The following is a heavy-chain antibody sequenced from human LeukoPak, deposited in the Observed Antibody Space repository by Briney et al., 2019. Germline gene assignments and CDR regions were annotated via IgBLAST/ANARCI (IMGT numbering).Heavy chain of an antibody. CDR1: GYTFTGYY. V-gene: IGHV1-2*02. CDR3: AREDYISSCPDY. D-gene: IGHD6-13*01. CDR2: INPDSGGT. Sequence: ASVKVPCKASGYTFTGYYMHWVRQAPGQGLEWMGWINPDSGGTNYAQKFQGRVTMTRDTSISTAYMELSRLRSDDTAVYYCAREDYISSCPDYWGQGTLVTVSS. J-gene: IGHJ4*02.